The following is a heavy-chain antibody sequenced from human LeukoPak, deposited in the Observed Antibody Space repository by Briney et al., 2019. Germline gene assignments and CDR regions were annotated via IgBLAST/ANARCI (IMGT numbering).Heavy chain of an antibody. J-gene: IGHJ3*02. CDR3: ASTSKYIGSGRDDSFDI. CDR1: DDSISDYY. Sequence: SETLSLTCTVSDDSISDYYRGWIRQPPGKGLEWIGYISYSGGTYYNPSLKSRVSMSVDTSKSQFSLKMSSVTAADTAVYYCASTSKYIGSGRDDSFDIWGQGTMVTVSS. V-gene: IGHV4-30-4*01. CDR2: ISYSGGT. D-gene: IGHD3-10*01.